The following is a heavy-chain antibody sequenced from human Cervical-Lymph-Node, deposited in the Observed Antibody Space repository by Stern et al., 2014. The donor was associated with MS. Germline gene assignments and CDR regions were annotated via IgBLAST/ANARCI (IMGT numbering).Heavy chain of an antibody. V-gene: IGHV5-51*01. CDR1: GYSFTSYW. CDR2: IYPGDSDT. Sequence: EVQLVQSGAEVKKPGESLKISCKGSGYSFTSYWIGWVRQMPGKRLEWVGIIYPGDSDTRYSPSFQGQVTFSADKSISTAYLQWSSLKASDTAMYYCSRRYYDILTGYRFDPWGQGTLVTVSS. D-gene: IGHD3-9*01. J-gene: IGHJ5*02. CDR3: SRRYYDILTGYRFDP.